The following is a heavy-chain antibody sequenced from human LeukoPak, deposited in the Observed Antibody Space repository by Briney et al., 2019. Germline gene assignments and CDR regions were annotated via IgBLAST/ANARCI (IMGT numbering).Heavy chain of an antibody. CDR2: INHSGST. D-gene: IGHD2-21*02. J-gene: IGHJ6*02. CDR3: ARGYCGGDCLYYYYGMDV. CDR1: GGSISGYN. Sequence: SETLSLTCAVYGGSISGYNWSWLRQPPGKGLEWIGEINHSGSTNYNPSLKSRVTISVDTSKNQFSLKLSSVTAADTAVYYCARGYCGGDCLYYYYGMDVWGQGTTVTVSS. V-gene: IGHV4-34*01.